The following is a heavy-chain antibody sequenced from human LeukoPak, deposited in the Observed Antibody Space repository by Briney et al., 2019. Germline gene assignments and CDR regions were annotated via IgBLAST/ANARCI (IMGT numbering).Heavy chain of an antibody. Sequence: SETLSLTCTVSGGSISSYYWSWIRQPPGKGLEWIGYIYYSGSTNYNPSLKSRVTISVDTSKNQFSLKLSSVTAADTAVYYCARGWIVGATFDYWGQGTLVTVS. V-gene: IGHV4-59*01. CDR1: GGSISSYY. CDR2: IYYSGST. CDR3: ARGWIVGATFDY. J-gene: IGHJ4*02. D-gene: IGHD1-26*01.